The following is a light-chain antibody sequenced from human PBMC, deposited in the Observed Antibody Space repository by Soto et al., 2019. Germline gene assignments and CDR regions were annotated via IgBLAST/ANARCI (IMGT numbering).Light chain of an antibody. CDR1: SGELYDYNY. CDR2: EVS. Sequence: QSALTQPASVSGCPGQSIRISWAGGSGELYDYNYVSWYQQHPGKAPKLLIYEVSDRPSGVSDRFSGSKSGNTASLTISGLLPEDEADYYCSSYTSTTTLYVFGTGTKVTVL. J-gene: IGLJ1*01. CDR3: SSYTSTTTLYV. V-gene: IGLV2-14*01.